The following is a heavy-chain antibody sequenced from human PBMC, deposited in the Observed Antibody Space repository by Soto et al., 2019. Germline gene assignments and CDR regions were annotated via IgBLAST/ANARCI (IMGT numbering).Heavy chain of an antibody. D-gene: IGHD1-20*01. Sequence: SETLSLTCAVYGGSFSGYYWSWIRQPPGKGLEWIGEINHSGSTNYNPSLKSRVTISVDTSKNQFSLKLSSVTAADTAVYYCARAVLVDAFDIWGQGTMVTVSS. V-gene: IGHV4-34*01. CDR3: ARAVLVDAFDI. J-gene: IGHJ3*02. CDR2: INHSGST. CDR1: GGSFSGYY.